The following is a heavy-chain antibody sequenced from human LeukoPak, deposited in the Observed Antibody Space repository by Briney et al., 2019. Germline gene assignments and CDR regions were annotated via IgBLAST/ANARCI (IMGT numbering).Heavy chain of an antibody. J-gene: IGHJ6*03. V-gene: IGHV3-20*04. CDR3: ARDPGYYYYMDV. Sequence: GGSLRLSCAASGFTLDDYGMSWVRQAAGKGLEWVAGINWNGGSTGYADSVKGRFTISRDNAQHSLYLQMNSLRAEDTALYYCARDPGYYYYMDVWGKGSTVTVSS. CDR2: INWNGGST. CDR1: GFTLDDYG.